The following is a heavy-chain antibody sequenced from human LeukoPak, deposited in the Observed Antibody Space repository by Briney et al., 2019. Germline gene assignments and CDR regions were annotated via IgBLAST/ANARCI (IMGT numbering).Heavy chain of an antibody. Sequence: ASVEVSCKASGYTFTSYYMHWVRQAPGQGLEWMGWISAYNGNTNYAQKLQGRVTMTTDTSTSTAYMELRSLRSDDTAVYYCARDSTYYDFWSGYGSQVYFDYWGQGTLVTVSS. J-gene: IGHJ4*02. CDR3: ARDSTYYDFWSGYGSQVYFDY. CDR2: ISAYNGNT. CDR1: GYTFTSYY. D-gene: IGHD3-3*01. V-gene: IGHV1-18*04.